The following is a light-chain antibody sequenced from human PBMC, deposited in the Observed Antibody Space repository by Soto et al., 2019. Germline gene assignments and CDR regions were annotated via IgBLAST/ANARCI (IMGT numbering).Light chain of an antibody. CDR2: DAS. Sequence: DIPMTQSPSSLSASVGDRVTITCQARQDISNYLNWYQQKPGKAPKLLIYDASNLETGVPSRFSGSGSGTDFTFTTSSLQPEDIATYYGPQYYNLPFTFGGGTKVEIK. CDR1: QDISNY. V-gene: IGKV1-33*01. CDR3: PQYYNLPFT. J-gene: IGKJ4*01.